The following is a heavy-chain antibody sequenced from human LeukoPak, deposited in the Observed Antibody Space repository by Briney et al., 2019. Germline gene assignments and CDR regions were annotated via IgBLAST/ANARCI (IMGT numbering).Heavy chain of an antibody. D-gene: IGHD3-10*01. J-gene: IGHJ5*02. CDR2: IYHTGST. CDR1: GYSISSGYY. V-gene: IGHV4-38-2*02. CDR3: ARAGYYGSGDLDFDP. Sequence: PSETLSLTCTVSGYSISSGYYWGWIRQPPGRGLEWIGSIYHTGSTYYNPSLKSRVTISVDTSKNQFSLKLNSVTAADTAVYYCARAGYYGSGDLDFDPWGQGTLVTVSS.